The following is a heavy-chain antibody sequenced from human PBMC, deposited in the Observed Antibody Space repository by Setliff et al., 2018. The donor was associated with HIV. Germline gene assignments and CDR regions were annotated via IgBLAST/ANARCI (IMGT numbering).Heavy chain of an antibody. Sequence: SETLSLTCAVSGSFINSDYWGWVRQPPGKGLEWIGSIFYTGTTYYNPSLKSRVTLSLDTSKNQFSLELTSVTAADTAVYYCARHDCGGDCSINWFDPWGQGTQVTVSS. CDR1: GSFINSDY. V-gene: IGHV4-38-2*01. CDR3: ARHDCGGDCSINWFDP. CDR2: IFYTGTT. J-gene: IGHJ5*02. D-gene: IGHD2-21*02.